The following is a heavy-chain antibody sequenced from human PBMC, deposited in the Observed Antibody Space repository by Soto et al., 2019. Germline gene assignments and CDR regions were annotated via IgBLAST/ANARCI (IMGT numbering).Heavy chain of an antibody. J-gene: IGHJ4*02. Sequence: ASVKVSCKASGYISPGYYINWVREASRQGLEWMGWIDPNIGGTNYAQKFQGRVTMTRDTSISTASIDLSRLRSDDTAVYYCARDTLGGYNSPFDYWGQGTMVTFSS. CDR3: ARDTLGGYNSPFDY. CDR1: GYISPGYY. V-gene: IGHV1-2*02. CDR2: IDPNIGGT. D-gene: IGHD5-12*01.